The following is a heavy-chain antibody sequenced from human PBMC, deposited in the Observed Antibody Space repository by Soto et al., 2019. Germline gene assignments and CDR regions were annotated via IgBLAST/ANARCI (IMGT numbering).Heavy chain of an antibody. J-gene: IGHJ5*02. CDR1: GGSFSGYY. V-gene: IGHV4-34*01. CDR2: IIHSGST. CDR3: ARGPSRVPAATAFDP. D-gene: IGHD2-2*01. Sequence: QVQLQQWGAGLLKPSETLSLTCAVYGGSFSGYYWSWIRQPPGTGLEWIGEIIHSGSTNYYPSLKSRVTRAGDTSKNQFSLKLSSVTAADTAVYYCARGPSRVPAATAFDPWGQGTLVTVSS.